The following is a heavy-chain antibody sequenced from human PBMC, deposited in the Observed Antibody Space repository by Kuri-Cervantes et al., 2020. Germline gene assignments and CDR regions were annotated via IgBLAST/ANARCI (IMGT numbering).Heavy chain of an antibody. CDR3: ARGLNDYGDSYYFDY. D-gene: IGHD4-17*01. J-gene: IGHJ4*02. CDR2: IYYSGST. Sequence: SCTVSGGSISSGDYYWSWIRQPPGKGLEWIGYIYYSGSTYYNPSLKSRVTISVDTSKNQFSLKLSSVTAADTAVYYCARGLNDYGDSYYFDYWGQGTLVTVSS. V-gene: IGHV4-30-4*01. CDR1: GGSISSGDYY.